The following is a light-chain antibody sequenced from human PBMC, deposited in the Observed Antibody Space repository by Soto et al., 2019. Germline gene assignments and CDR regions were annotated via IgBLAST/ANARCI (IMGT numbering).Light chain of an antibody. Sequence: QSVLTQPASVFGSRGQSITISCTGTSSDVGGYNFVSWYQQHPGKAPKLMIYEVSSRPSGGSNRFSGSKSGNTASLTISGLQPEDEADYYCSSYTTSSTVVFGTGTKVTVL. CDR2: EVS. V-gene: IGLV2-14*03. CDR1: SSDVGGYNF. J-gene: IGLJ1*01. CDR3: SSYTTSSTVV.